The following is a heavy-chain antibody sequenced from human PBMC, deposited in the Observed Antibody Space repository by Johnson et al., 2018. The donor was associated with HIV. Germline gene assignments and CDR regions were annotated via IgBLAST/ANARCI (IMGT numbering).Heavy chain of an antibody. V-gene: IGHV3-NL1*01. CDR3: AKLVGASDAFDI. D-gene: IGHD1-26*01. CDR1: GFRFRSYV. CDR2: IYSGGST. J-gene: IGHJ3*02. Sequence: QVQLVESGGGVVQPGRSLRLSCAASGFRFRSYVMHWVRQAPGKGLEWVSVIYSGGSTYYADSVKGRFTISRDNSKNTLYLQMNSLRAEDTAVYYCAKLVGASDAFDIWGQGTMVTVSS.